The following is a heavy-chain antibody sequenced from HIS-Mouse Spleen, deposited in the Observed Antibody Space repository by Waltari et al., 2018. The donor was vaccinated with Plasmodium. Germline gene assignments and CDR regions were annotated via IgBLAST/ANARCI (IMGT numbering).Heavy chain of an antibody. CDR1: GFTVSSKY. CDR2: IYSGGST. J-gene: IGHJ3*02. Sequence: EVQLVESGGGLIQPGGSLRLYCAASGFTVSSKYISWVRQAPGTGLEWVSVIYSGGSTYYADSVKGRFTISRDNSKNTLYLQMNSLRAEDTAVYYCARGMKSSSSAFDIWGQGTMVTVSS. CDR3: ARGMKSSSSAFDI. V-gene: IGHV3-53*01. D-gene: IGHD6-6*01.